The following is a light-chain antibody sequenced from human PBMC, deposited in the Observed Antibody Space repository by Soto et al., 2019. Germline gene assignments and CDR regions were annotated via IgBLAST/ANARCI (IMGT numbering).Light chain of an antibody. CDR2: GAY. V-gene: IGKV3-20*01. Sequence: DIVLTQSPGTLSLSPGERATLSCRASQSVSSSYLAWYHQRPGQAPRLLIFGAYKRATGIPDRFSGRGSGTDFTLTINRLEPEDFAVYYCHQYGASPWTFGQGTKVEIK. CDR3: HQYGASPWT. CDR1: QSVSSSY. J-gene: IGKJ1*01.